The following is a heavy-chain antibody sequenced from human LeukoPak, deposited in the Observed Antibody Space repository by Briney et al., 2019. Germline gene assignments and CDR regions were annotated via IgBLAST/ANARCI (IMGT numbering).Heavy chain of an antibody. CDR2: IIPIFGTA. D-gene: IGHD1-26*01. V-gene: IGHV1-69*05. J-gene: IGHJ4*02. CDR3: ARDIVGAAGLYYFDY. Sequence: SVKVSCXASGGTFSSYAISWVRLAPGQGLEWMGRIIPIFGTANYAQKFQGRVTITTDESTSTAYMELSSLRSEDTAVYYCARDIVGAAGLYYFDYWGQGTLVTVSS. CDR1: GGTFSSYA.